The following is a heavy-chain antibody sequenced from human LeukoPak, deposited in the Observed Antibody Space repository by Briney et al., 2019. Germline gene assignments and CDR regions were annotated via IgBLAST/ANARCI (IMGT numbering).Heavy chain of an antibody. CDR3: ARDYDILTGYRYFDY. J-gene: IGHJ4*02. CDR2: ISSSSSYI. D-gene: IGHD3-9*01. V-gene: IGHV3-21*04. CDR1: GFTFSSYS. Sequence: GGSLRLSCAASGFTFSSYSMNWVRQAPGKGLEWVSSISSSSSYIYYADSVKGRFTISRDNAKNSLYLQMNSLRAEDTAVYYCARDYDILTGYRYFDYWGQGTLVTVSS.